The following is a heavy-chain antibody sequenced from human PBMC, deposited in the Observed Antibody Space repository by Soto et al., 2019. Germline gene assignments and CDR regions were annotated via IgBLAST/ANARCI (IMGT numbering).Heavy chain of an antibody. CDR3: AKDHHSSSSYPNWFDP. D-gene: IGHD6-6*01. CDR2: IWYDGSNK. V-gene: IGHV3-33*06. Sequence: QVQLVESGGGVVQPGRSLRLSCAASGFTFSSYGMHWVRQAPGKGLEWVAVIWYDGSNKYYADSVKGRFTISRDNSKNTLYLQMNSLRAEDTAVYYCAKDHHSSSSYPNWFDPWGQGTLVTVSS. J-gene: IGHJ5*02. CDR1: GFTFSSYG.